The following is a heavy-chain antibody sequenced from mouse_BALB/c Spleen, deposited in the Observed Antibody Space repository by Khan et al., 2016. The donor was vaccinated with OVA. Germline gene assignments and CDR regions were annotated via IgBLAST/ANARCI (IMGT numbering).Heavy chain of an antibody. CDR3: ARGGGGDRFLY. CDR1: DYTFTDFT. J-gene: IGHJ3*01. CDR2: ISTYYGDA. Sequence: QVQLQQSGAELVRPGVSVKISCKGSDYTFTDFTMHWVKQSHAMSLEWIGVISTYYGDADYNQKFKGKATMTVDKSSNTAYMDLARLTSEDSAIYYCARGGGGDRFLYWGQGTLVTVSA. V-gene: IGHV1S137*01.